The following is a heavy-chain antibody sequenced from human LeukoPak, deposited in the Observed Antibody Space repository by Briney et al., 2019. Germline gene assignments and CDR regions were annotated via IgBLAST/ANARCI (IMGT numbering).Heavy chain of an antibody. CDR1: GDSVSSNGAA. CDR2: TYYRSKWYY. CDR3: ARESDRIGFDFDY. D-gene: IGHD6-19*01. Sequence: SQTLSLACAISGDSVSSNGAAWNWIRQSPSRGLEWLGRTYYRSKWYYDYTLSVKSRIIINPDTSKNQFSLHLNSVTPEDTAVYYCARESDRIGFDFDYWGQGTLVTVSS. J-gene: IGHJ4*02. V-gene: IGHV6-1*01.